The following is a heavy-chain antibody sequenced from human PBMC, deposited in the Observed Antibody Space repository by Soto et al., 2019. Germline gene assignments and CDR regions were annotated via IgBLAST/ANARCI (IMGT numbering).Heavy chain of an antibody. CDR1: GGSISDYY. CDR2: VYYSGTT. J-gene: IGHJ4*02. Sequence: QVQLQESGPGLVKPSETLSLTCTVSGGSISDYYWSWFRQAPGKGLDWIGYVYYSGTTNYNPSLQSRVTLSVAPSKNPFSLKLSSVTAAATAVYYCARQAIDWGQGTLVTVSS. CDR3: ARQAID. V-gene: IGHV4-59*08.